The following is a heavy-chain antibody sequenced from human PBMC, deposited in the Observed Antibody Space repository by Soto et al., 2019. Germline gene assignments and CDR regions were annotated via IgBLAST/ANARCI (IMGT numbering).Heavy chain of an antibody. CDR2: IYPGDSDT. CDR3: ARRQGIAAAGTPFHYYYYGMDV. V-gene: IGHV5-51*01. Sequence: PGESLKISCKGSGYSFTSYWIGWVRQMPGKGLEWMGIIYPGDSDTRYSPSFQGQVTISADKSISTAYLQWSSLKASDTAMYYCARRQGIAAAGTPFHYYYYGMDVWGQGTKVTVSS. CDR1: GYSFTSYW. J-gene: IGHJ6*02. D-gene: IGHD6-13*01.